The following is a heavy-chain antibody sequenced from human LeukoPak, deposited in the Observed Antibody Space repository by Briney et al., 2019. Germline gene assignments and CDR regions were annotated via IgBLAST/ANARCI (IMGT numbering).Heavy chain of an antibody. J-gene: IGHJ4*02. CDR2: INPSGGST. CDR3: ARGAIGYSGYDYPFDY. Sequence: ASVKVSCKASGYTFTSYYMHWVRQAPGQGLEWMGIINPSGGSTSYAQKFQGRVTITADESTSTAYMELSSLRSEDTAVYYCARGAIGYSGYDYPFDYWGQGTLVTVSS. D-gene: IGHD5-12*01. V-gene: IGHV1-46*01. CDR1: GYTFTSYY.